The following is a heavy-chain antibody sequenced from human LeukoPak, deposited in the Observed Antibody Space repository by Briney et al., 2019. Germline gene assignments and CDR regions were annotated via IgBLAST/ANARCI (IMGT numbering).Heavy chain of an antibody. CDR2: ISYDGSNK. CDR3: ARDGDCDYIFSYYFDY. Sequence: PGGSLRLSCAASGFTFSSYGMHWVRQAPGKGLEWVAVISYDGSNKYYADSVKGRFTISRDNSKNTLYLQMNSLRAEDTAVYYCARDGDCDYIFSYYFDYWGQGTLVTVSS. V-gene: IGHV3-30*03. CDR1: GFTFSSYG. J-gene: IGHJ4*02. D-gene: IGHD2-21*02.